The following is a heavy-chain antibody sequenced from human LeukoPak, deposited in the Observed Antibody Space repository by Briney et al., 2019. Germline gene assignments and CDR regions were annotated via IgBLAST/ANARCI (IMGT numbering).Heavy chain of an antibody. D-gene: IGHD3-22*01. V-gene: IGHV4-31*03. CDR1: GASIRSSGYY. Sequence: PSETLSLTCTVSGASIRSSGYYWSWIRQDPAKSLEWIGYIYHSGNTYYNPSLKSRVTISLGTSKNQFSLKLRSVTAADTAVYYCARANYYDSTGYLPVVYPSDFWGQGTLVTVSS. J-gene: IGHJ4*02. CDR3: ARANYYDSTGYLPVVYPSDF. CDR2: IYHSGNT.